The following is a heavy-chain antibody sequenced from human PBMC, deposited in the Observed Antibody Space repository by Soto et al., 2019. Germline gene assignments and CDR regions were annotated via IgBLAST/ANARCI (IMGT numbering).Heavy chain of an antibody. D-gene: IGHD2-15*01. J-gene: IGHJ4*02. V-gene: IGHV1-58*02. CDR3: AADSRYCSGGNCEDY. CDR2: IVVGSGHT. CDR1: GFTFTSSA. Sequence: QMQLVQSGPEVKKPETSVKVSCKASGFTFTSSAMQWVRQARGQRLEWIGWIVVGSGHTNYAQKFQERVTITRDMSTSTAYMELSSLRSEDTAVYYCAADSRYCSGGNCEDYWGQGTLVTVSS.